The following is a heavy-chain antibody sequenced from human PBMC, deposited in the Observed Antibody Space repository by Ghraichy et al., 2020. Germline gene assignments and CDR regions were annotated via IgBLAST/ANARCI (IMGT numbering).Heavy chain of an antibody. V-gene: IGHV3-21*01. CDR2: ISSSSSYI. D-gene: IGHD2-15*01. Sequence: GGSLRLSCAASGFTFSSYSMNWVRQAPGKGLEWVSSISSSSSYIYYADSVKGRFTISRDNAKNSLYLQMNSLRAEDTAVYYCARSPHVTGTTRTGDIVVMVAATLYFDYWGQGTLVTVSS. CDR1: GFTFSSYS. J-gene: IGHJ4*02. CDR3: ARSPHVTGTTRTGDIVVMVAATLYFDY.